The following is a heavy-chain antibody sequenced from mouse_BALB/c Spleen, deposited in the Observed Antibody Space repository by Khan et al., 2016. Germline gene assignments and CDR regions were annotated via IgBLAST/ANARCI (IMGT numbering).Heavy chain of an antibody. V-gene: IGHV4-1*02. J-gene: IGHJ4*01. Sequence: EVKLLESGGGLVQPGGSLKLSCAASGFDFSRYWMSWVRQAPGKGLEWIGEINPDSSTINYTPSLKDKFIISRDNAKNTLYLQMSKVRSEDTALYYCAREDDYRYDTRFNYWGQGTSVTVSS. CDR2: INPDSSTI. CDR3: AREDDYRYDTRFNY. CDR1: GFDFSRYW. D-gene: IGHD2-14*01.